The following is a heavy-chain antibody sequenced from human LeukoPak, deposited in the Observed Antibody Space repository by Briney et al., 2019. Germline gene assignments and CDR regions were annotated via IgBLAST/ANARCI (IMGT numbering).Heavy chain of an antibody. D-gene: IGHD1-26*01. Sequence: SETLSLTCTVSGGCISSYYWSWIRQPAGKGLEWIGRIYTSGSTNYNPSLQSRVTMSVDTSKNQFSLKLSSVTAADTAVYYCARDNSVGVEAWWFNPWGQGTRVTVSS. CDR3: ARDNSVGVEAWWFNP. V-gene: IGHV4-4*07. CDR2: IYTSGST. J-gene: IGHJ5*02. CDR1: GGCISSYY.